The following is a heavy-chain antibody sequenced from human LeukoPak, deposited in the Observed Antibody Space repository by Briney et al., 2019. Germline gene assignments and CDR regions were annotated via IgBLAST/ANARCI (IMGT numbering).Heavy chain of an antibody. V-gene: IGHV3-21*05. CDR2: ISSSSSYI. CDR3: ARDQTVYPHDRSGYYPDAFDV. D-gene: IGHD3-22*01. CDR1: GFTFSSYA. Sequence: KAGGSLRLSCAASGFTFSSYAMSWVRQAPGKGLEWVAYISSSSSYINYADSVKGRFTISRDNAKNSLYLQMNSLRAEDTAVYYCARDQTVYPHDRSGYYPDAFDVWGQGTMVTVSS. J-gene: IGHJ3*01.